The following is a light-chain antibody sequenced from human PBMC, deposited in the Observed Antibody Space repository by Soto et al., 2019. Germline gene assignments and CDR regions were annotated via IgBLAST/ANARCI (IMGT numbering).Light chain of an antibody. Sequence: DIQMTQSPSTLSASVGDRVTITCRASQSISSWLAWYQQKPGRAPKLLIHKASSLESGVPSRFSGSGSGTEFTLTISSLRPDDFATFYCQQYNDYPYTFGQGTKLEIK. CDR1: QSISSW. J-gene: IGKJ2*01. CDR2: KAS. V-gene: IGKV1-5*03. CDR3: QQYNDYPYT.